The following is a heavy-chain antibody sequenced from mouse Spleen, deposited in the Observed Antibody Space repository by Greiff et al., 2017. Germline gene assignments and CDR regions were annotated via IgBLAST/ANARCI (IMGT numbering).Heavy chain of an antibody. CDR1: GYTFTSYG. CDR3: ARRWLGYAMDY. V-gene: IGHV1-81*01. J-gene: IGHJ4*01. Sequence: VQLQQSGAELARPGASVKLSCKASGYTFTSYGISWVKQRTGQGLEWIGEIYPRSGNTYYNEKFKGKATLTADKSSSTAYMELRSLTSEDSAVYFCARRWLGYAMDYWGQGTSVTVSS. D-gene: IGHD2-3*01. CDR2: IYPRSGNT.